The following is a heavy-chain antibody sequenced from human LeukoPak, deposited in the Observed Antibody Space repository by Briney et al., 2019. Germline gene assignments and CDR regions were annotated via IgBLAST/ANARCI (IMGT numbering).Heavy chain of an antibody. V-gene: IGHV4-59*08. CDR1: GDSISSYY. CDR3: ARHKIKNLTYYDFWSGPDSDAFDI. D-gene: IGHD3-3*01. J-gene: IGHJ3*02. CDR2: IYYSGST. Sequence: SETLSLTCTVSGDSISSYYWSWLRQPPGKGLEWIGYIYYSGSTNYNPSLKSRVTISVDTSKNQFSLKLSAVTAADTAVYYCARHKIKNLTYYDFWSGPDSDAFDIWGQGTMVTVSS.